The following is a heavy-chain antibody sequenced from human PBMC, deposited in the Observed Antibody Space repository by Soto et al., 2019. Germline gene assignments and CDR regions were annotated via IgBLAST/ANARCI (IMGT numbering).Heavy chain of an antibody. CDR1: GVSISSGGYY. V-gene: IGHV4-31*03. D-gene: IGHD4-17*01. CDR3: ARAGYYGDYVLDY. J-gene: IGHJ4*02. CDR2: IYSSGST. Sequence: HVQLQESGPGLVKPSQTLSLTCTVSGVSISSGGYYWSWIRQHPGECLECIGYIYSSGSTYSNPSLKSRVTISVDTSKNQFALQLSSVTAADTAVYYCARAGYYGDYVLDYWGQGTLVTVSS.